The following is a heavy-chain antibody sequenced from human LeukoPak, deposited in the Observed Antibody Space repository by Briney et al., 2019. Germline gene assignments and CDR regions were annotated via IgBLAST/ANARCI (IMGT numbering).Heavy chain of an antibody. CDR3: ARGSSASYYNSRFDY. J-gene: IGHJ4*02. Sequence: QSGGSLRLSCAASGFTFSSYGMHWVRQAPGKGLEWVGVIWYDGSNKYYADSVKGRFTISRDNSKNTLSLQMSGLRAEDTAVYYCARGSSASYYNSRFDYWGQGTLVTVSS. V-gene: IGHV3-33*01. D-gene: IGHD3-10*01. CDR2: IWYDGSNK. CDR1: GFTFSSYG.